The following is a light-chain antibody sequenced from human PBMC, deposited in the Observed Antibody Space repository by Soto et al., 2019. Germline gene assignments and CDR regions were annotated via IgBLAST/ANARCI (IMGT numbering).Light chain of an antibody. CDR2: DVT. Sequence: QSVLTQPRSVSGSPGQSVTISCTGTSSDVGGYNYVSWYQQHPGKAPKLMIFDVTKRPSGVPAHFSGSKSGNTASLTISGLQAEDEADYYCCSYAGSYTYVLFGGGTKVTVL. CDR1: SSDVGGYNY. CDR3: CSYAGSYTYVL. V-gene: IGLV2-11*01. J-gene: IGLJ2*01.